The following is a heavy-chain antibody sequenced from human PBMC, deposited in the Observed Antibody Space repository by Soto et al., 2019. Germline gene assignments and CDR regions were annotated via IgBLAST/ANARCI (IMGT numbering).Heavy chain of an antibody. CDR2: IDPSDSYT. CDR1: GYSFTSYW. CDR3: ARQWWYYDNTTNYGMDV. J-gene: IGHJ6*02. D-gene: IGHD3-22*01. Sequence: PGESLKISCKGSGYSFTSYWISWVRQMPGKGLEWMGRIDPSDSYTNYSPSFQGHVTISADKSISTANLQWSSLKASDTAIYYCARQWWYYDNTTNYGMDVWGQGTTVTVSS. V-gene: IGHV5-10-1*01.